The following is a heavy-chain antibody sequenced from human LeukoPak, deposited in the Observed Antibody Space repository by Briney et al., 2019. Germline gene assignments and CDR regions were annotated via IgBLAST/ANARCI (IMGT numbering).Heavy chain of an antibody. CDR1: GFTFSSYA. J-gene: IGHJ4*02. Sequence: PGGSLRLSCAASGFTFSSYAMSWVRQAPGKGLEWVSAISGSGGRTYYADSVKGRFTISRDNSKNMLYLQMNSLRAEGTAVDYCAKKLGIGNYFDYLGEGTLVSDCS. V-gene: IGHV3-23*01. CDR3: AKKLGIGNYFDY. D-gene: IGHD7-27*01. CDR2: ISGSGGRT.